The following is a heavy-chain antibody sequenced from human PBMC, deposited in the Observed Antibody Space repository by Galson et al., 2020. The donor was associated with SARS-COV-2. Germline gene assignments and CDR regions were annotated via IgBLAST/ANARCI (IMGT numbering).Heavy chain of an antibody. CDR2: INGNGARS. D-gene: IGHD3-9*01. Sequence: GESLKISCAASGFTPSNYVMTWVRQAPGKGLEWVSSINGNGARSYYVDSVKGRFTVPRDNSKNAVFLQMNSLRVEETALYYCAKGSHYDILTTYWPGNHFDFWGQGALVTVS. CDR1: GFTPSNYV. CDR3: AKGSHYDILTTYWPGNHFDF. J-gene: IGHJ4*02. V-gene: IGHV3-23*01.